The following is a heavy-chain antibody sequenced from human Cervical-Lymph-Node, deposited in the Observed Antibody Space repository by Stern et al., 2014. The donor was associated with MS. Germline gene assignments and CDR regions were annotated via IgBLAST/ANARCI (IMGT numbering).Heavy chain of an antibody. D-gene: IGHD6-19*01. CDR1: GYTLNDLS. V-gene: IGHV1-24*01. Sequence: QVQLMQSGAEVKKPGASVKVSCKVSGYTLNDLSLHWVRQAPGEGLEWMGGSSPEDGETIFAQGLQGRVTVTEDTSTDKAYMELSSLRSEDTAVYYCASAVTGLNYYFHALDVWGQGTTVTVSS. CDR3: ASAVTGLNYYFHALDV. CDR2: SSPEDGET. J-gene: IGHJ6*02.